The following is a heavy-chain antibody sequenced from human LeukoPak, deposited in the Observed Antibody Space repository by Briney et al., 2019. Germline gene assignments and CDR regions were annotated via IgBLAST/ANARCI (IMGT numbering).Heavy chain of an antibody. V-gene: IGHV3-9*01. Sequence: GGSLRLSCAASGFIFDDYAMHWVRHAPGKGLEWVSGISWNSGSIGYADSVKGRFTISRDNAKNSLYLQMNSLRAEDTALYYCAKSGEYYYDSSGYLDYWGQGTLVTVSS. D-gene: IGHD3-22*01. J-gene: IGHJ4*02. CDR3: AKSGEYYYDSSGYLDY. CDR1: GFIFDDYA. CDR2: ISWNSGSI.